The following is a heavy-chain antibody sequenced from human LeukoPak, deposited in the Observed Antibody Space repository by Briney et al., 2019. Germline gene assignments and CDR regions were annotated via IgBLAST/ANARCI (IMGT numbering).Heavy chain of an antibody. D-gene: IGHD5-18*01. Sequence: GGFLRLSCAASGFTFSSYAMSWVRQAPGKGLEWVSAISGSGGSTYYADSVKGRFTISRDNSKNTLYLQMNSLRAEDTAVYYCASGYSYGYDLDYYYMDVWGKGTTVTVSS. V-gene: IGHV3-23*01. CDR1: GFTFSSYA. J-gene: IGHJ6*03. CDR3: ASGYSYGYDLDYYYMDV. CDR2: ISGSGGST.